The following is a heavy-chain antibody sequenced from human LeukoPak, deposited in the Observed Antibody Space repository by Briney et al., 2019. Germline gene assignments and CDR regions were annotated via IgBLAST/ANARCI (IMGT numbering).Heavy chain of an antibody. Sequence: SETLSLTCTVSGGSIISSDYHWGWVRQPPGKGLEWIVTISYSGNTDYNPSLRSRVTISVDTSNNQFSLRLGSVTAADTAVYHCARHCCSGPAKRVFDIWGQGTMVTVSS. CDR2: ISYSGNT. CDR1: GGSIISSDYH. V-gene: IGHV4-39*01. D-gene: IGHD2-15*01. J-gene: IGHJ3*02. CDR3: ARHCCSGPAKRVFDI.